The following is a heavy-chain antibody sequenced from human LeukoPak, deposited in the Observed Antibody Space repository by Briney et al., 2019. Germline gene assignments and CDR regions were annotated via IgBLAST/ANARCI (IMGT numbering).Heavy chain of an antibody. J-gene: IGHJ6*03. V-gene: IGHV4-59*07. CDR3: ARARYREINYAYAGGFYYMDV. D-gene: IGHD1-26*01. CDR2: ISYIGST. CDR1: GRSLNPYY. Sequence: SDTLSLPCTLSGRSLNPYYWGWIRQSPGKGLECIGYISYIGSTNSHPSLKGRVTLSVDMSKPQFYLELSSVTAADTAVYYCARARYREINYAYAGGFYYMDVWGKGTTVTVSS.